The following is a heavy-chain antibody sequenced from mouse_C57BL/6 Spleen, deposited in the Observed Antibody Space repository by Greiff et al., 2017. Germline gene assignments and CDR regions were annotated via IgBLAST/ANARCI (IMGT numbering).Heavy chain of an antibody. CDR3: ARPVNSNSYAMDY. D-gene: IGHD2-5*01. Sequence: VQLQQSGAELVRPGTSVKVSCKASGYAFTNYLIEWVKQRPGQGLEWIGVINPGSGGTNYNEKFKGKATLTADKSSRTAYMQLSSLTSEDSAVYFCARPVNSNSYAMDYWGQGTSVTVSS. CDR2: INPGSGGT. CDR1: GYAFTNYL. V-gene: IGHV1-54*01. J-gene: IGHJ4*01.